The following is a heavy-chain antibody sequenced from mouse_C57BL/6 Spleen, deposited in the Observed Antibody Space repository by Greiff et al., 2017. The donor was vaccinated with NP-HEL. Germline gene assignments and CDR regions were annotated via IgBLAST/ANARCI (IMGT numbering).Heavy chain of an antibody. Sequence: DVKLVESGGGLVKPGGSLKLSCAASGFTFSDYGMHWVRQAPEKGLEWVAYISSGSSTIYYADTVKGRFTISRDNAKNTLFLQMTSLRSEDTAMYYCPRGRSYDDAMDYWGQGTSVTVSS. CDR2: ISSGSSTI. V-gene: IGHV5-17*01. CDR1: GFTFSDYG. J-gene: IGHJ4*01. CDR3: PRGRSYDDAMDY. D-gene: IGHD2-12*01.